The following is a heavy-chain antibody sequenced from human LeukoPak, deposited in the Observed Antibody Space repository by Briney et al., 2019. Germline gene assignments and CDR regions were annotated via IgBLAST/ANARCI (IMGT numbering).Heavy chain of an antibody. CDR3: ARSGGPDIVFDY. D-gene: IGHD2-15*01. Sequence: SVKVSCKASGGTFSSYAISWVRQAPGQGLEWMGGIIPIFGAANYAQKFQGRVTITADKSTSTAYMELSSLRSEDTAVYYCARSGGPDIVFDYWGQGTLVTVSS. V-gene: IGHV1-69*06. CDR1: GGTFSSYA. CDR2: IIPIFGAA. J-gene: IGHJ4*02.